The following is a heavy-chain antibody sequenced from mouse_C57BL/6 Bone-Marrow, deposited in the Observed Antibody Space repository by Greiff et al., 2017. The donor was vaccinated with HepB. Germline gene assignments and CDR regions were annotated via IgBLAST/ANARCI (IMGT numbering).Heavy chain of an antibody. CDR2: INPSNGGT. V-gene: IGHV1-53*01. CDR1: GYTFTSYW. D-gene: IGHD1-1*01. Sequence: QVQLQQPGTELVKPGASVKLSCKASGYTFTSYWMHWVKQRPGQGLEWIGNINPSNGGTNYNEKFKSKATLTVDKSSSTAYMQLSSLTSEDSAVCECARLSGGLGTTVVALYYYAMDYWGQGTSVTVSS. J-gene: IGHJ4*01. CDR3: ARLSGGLGTTVVALYYYAMDY.